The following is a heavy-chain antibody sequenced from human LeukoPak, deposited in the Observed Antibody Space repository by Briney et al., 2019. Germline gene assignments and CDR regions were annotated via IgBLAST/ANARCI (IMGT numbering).Heavy chain of an antibody. D-gene: IGHD3-10*01. CDR2: IYYSGST. V-gene: IGHV4-34*01. CDR1: GGSFSGYY. J-gene: IGHJ4*02. Sequence: PSETLSLTCAVYGGSFSGYYWSWIRQPPGKGLEWIGSIYYSGSTYYNPSLKSRVTISVDTSKNQFSLKLSSVTAADTAVYYCARTPTYGSGSGTNDYWGQGTLVTVSS. CDR3: ARTPTYGSGSGTNDY.